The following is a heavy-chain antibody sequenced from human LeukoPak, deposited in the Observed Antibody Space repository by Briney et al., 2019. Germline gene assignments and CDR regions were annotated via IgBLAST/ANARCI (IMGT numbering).Heavy chain of an antibody. CDR1: GYTFTSYD. Sequence: GASVKVSCKASGYTFTSYDINWVRQATGQGLEWMGWMNPNSGNTGYAQKFQGRVTMTRNTSISTAYMELSSLRSEDTAVYYCARGRNPFVVVPATYYYYYMDVWGKGTTVTVSS. CDR3: ARGRNPFVVVPATYYYYYMDV. CDR2: MNPNSGNT. J-gene: IGHJ6*03. V-gene: IGHV1-8*01. D-gene: IGHD2-2*01.